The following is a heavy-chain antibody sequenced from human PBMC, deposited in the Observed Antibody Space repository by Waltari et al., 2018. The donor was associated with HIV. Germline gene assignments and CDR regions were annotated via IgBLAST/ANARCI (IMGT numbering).Heavy chain of an antibody. Sequence: QVQLQESGPGLVKPSETLSLTCTVSGGSLSSHYWSWIRQPPGKGLEWLGYIYPSGSTNYNPSLMSRVTISVDTSNNEFSLKLSSVTAADTAEYYCARGAALDYWGQGTLITVSS. CDR3: ARGAALDY. V-gene: IGHV4-59*11. CDR1: GGSLSSHY. D-gene: IGHD6-6*01. J-gene: IGHJ4*02. CDR2: IYPSGST.